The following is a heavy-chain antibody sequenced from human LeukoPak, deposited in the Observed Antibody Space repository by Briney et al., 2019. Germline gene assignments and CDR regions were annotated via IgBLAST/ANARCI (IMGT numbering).Heavy chain of an antibody. D-gene: IGHD6-19*01. CDR1: GGSINSDY. J-gene: IGHJ1*01. CDR2: IYYSGSST. Sequence: SETLSLTCSVSGGSINSDYWSWVRQPPGKGLEWIGYIYYSGSSTNYNPSLKSRVTISVDRSKNQFSLKLNSVTAADTAVYYCAANGWYCLDHWGQGALVTVSS. CDR3: AANGWYCLDH. V-gene: IGHV4-59*08.